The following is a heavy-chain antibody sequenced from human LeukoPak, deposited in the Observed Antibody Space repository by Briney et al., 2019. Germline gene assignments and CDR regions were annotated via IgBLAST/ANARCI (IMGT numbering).Heavy chain of an antibody. V-gene: IGHV4-39*01. CDR2: IYYRGST. Sequence: SETLSLTCTVSGGSIISSSYYWGWIRQPPGKGLEWIGSIYYRGSTYYNPSLKSRITISIDTSKNQFSLKLSSVTAADTAVYYCARVLGLNVDYWGQGTLVTVSS. D-gene: IGHD2-15*01. CDR1: GGSIISSSYY. J-gene: IGHJ4*02. CDR3: ARVLGLNVDY.